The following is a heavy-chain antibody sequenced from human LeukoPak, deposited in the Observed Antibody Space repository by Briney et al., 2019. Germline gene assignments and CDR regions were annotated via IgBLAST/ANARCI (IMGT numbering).Heavy chain of an antibody. D-gene: IGHD3-10*01. CDR1: GFTFSSYA. J-gene: IGHJ6*02. CDR2: ISGSGGST. Sequence: GGSLRLSRAASGFTFSSYAMSWVRQAPGKGLEWVSAISGSGGSTYYADSVKGRFTISRDNSKNTLYLQMNSLRAEDTAVYYCAREYYYGSGSYYYGMDVWGQGTTVTVSS. CDR3: AREYYYGSGSYYYGMDV. V-gene: IGHV3-23*01.